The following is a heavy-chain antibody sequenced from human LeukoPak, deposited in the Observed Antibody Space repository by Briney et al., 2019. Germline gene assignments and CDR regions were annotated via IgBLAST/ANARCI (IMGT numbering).Heavy chain of an antibody. CDR1: GFTVSSNY. V-gene: IGHV3-53*01. D-gene: IGHD5-12*01. Sequence: GGSLRLSCAASGFTVSSNYMSWVRQAPGKGLEWVSVIYSGGSAYYADSVKGRFTISRDNSKNTLYLQMNSLRAEDTAVYYCARVGGYDPVFDYWGQGTLVTVSS. CDR3: ARVGGYDPVFDY. CDR2: IYSGGSA. J-gene: IGHJ4*02.